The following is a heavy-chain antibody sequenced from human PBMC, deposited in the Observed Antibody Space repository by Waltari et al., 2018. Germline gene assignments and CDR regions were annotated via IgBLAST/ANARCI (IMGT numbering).Heavy chain of an antibody. CDR3: ARGGDIVVVVGTNWFDP. CDR1: GYTFTGYY. V-gene: IGHV1-2*04. J-gene: IGHJ5*02. Sequence: QVQLVQSGAEVKKPGASVKVSCKASGYTFTGYYMHWVRQAPGQGLEWMGWINPNSGGTNYAQKFQGWVTMTRDTSISTAYMELSRLRSDDTAVYYCARGGDIVVVVGTNWFDPWGQGTLVTVSS. D-gene: IGHD2-15*01. CDR2: INPNSGGT.